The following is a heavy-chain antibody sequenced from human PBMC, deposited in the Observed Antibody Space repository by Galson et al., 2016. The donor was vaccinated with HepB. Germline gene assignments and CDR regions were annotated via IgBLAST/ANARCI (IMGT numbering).Heavy chain of an antibody. Sequence: SLRLSCAASGLSFSSHDMHWVRQVPVKGLEWVAVIHYDGIATFYADSVKGRFTISRDTSTNTLYLQMNSLTAEDTAVYYCARGAWYGSTETGYWGQGTLVNVSS. V-gene: IGHV3-33*08. CDR3: ARGAWYGSTETGY. D-gene: IGHD3-10*01. J-gene: IGHJ4*02. CDR2: IHYDGIAT. CDR1: GLSFSSHD.